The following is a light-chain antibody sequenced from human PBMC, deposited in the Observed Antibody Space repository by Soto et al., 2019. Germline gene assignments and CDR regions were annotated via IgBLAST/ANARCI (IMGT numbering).Light chain of an antibody. Sequence: EIVLTQSPGTLSLSPGERATLSCRASQSVTSSYLAWYQQKPGQAPRLLIYGASSSATGIPDRFSGSGYGTDFTLTISRLEPEDFAVYYCQQYGSSPPYTFGQGTKLEIK. CDR1: QSVTSSY. CDR3: QQYGSSPPYT. J-gene: IGKJ2*01. CDR2: GAS. V-gene: IGKV3-20*01.